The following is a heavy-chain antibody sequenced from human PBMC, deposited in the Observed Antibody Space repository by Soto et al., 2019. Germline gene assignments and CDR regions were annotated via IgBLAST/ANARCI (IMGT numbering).Heavy chain of an antibody. CDR1: GFTFSNSG. Sequence: QVQLVESGGGVVQPGRSLRLSCAASGFTFSNSGMHWVRQAPGKGREWVAVISSDGNTQFYADSVKGRFSISRDNSKNTLYLDMNSLRADDAAVYYCTGQIASGHWGQGTLVTVSS. D-gene: IGHD2-8*02. CDR2: ISSDGNTQ. CDR3: TGQIASGH. J-gene: IGHJ4*02. V-gene: IGHV3-30*03.